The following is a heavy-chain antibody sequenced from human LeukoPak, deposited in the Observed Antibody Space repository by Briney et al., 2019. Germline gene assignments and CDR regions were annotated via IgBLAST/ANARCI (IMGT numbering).Heavy chain of an antibody. CDR2: IYHSGST. CDR3: AMYYDFWSGPIKLYYYYYMDV. Sequence: SQTLSLTCTVSGGSISSGGYYWSWIRQPPGKGLEWIGYIYHSGSTYYNPSLKSRVTISVDTSKNQFSLKLSSVTAADTAVYYCAMYYDFWSGPIKLYYYYYMDVWGKGTTVTVSS. D-gene: IGHD3-3*01. J-gene: IGHJ6*03. CDR1: GGSISSGGYY. V-gene: IGHV4-30-2*03.